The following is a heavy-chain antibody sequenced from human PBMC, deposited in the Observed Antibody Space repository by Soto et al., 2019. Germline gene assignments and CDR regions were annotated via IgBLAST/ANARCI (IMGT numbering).Heavy chain of an antibody. Sequence: SETLSLTCTVSGGSISSGGYYWSWIRQHPGKGLEWIGYIYYSGSTYYNPSLKSRVTISVDTSKNQFSLKLSSVTAADTAVYYCARDPVAGNPDYWGQGALVTVSS. CDR2: IYYSGST. J-gene: IGHJ4*02. CDR3: ARDPVAGNPDY. D-gene: IGHD6-19*01. CDR1: GGSISSGGYY. V-gene: IGHV4-31*03.